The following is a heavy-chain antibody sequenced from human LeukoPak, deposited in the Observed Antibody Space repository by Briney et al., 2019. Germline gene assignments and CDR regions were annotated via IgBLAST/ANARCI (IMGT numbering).Heavy chain of an antibody. CDR2: ISGGGDGT. Sequence: PGGSLRLSCAASGFTFSNHGLSWVRQAPGKGLEWVSSISGGGDGTYYADSVKGRFTISRDNSKNTLYLQMRSLRAEYTAVYYCAKDQWEALYWGQGTLVTVSS. CDR3: AKDQWEALY. D-gene: IGHD1-26*01. J-gene: IGHJ4*02. V-gene: IGHV3-23*01. CDR1: GFTFSNHG.